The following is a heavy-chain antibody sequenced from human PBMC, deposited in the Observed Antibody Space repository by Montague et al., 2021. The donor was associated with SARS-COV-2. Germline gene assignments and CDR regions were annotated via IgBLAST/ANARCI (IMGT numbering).Heavy chain of an antibody. V-gene: IGHV4-59*13. J-gene: IGHJ2*01. Sequence: SETLSLTCTVSGGSISTYSWSWIRQPPGKGLEWIGYVNHSGSINXXPSLKSRVTLTIDTSKNQIPLSLSPVTVTDTAAYFCARGTRYYDDSTYYFDLWGRGTLVTVSS. CDR2: VNHSGSI. D-gene: IGHD3-3*01. CDR3: ARGTRYYDDSTYYFDL. CDR1: GGSISTYS.